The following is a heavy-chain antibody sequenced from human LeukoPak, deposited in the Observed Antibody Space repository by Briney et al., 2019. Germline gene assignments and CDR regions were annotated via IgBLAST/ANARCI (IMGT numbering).Heavy chain of an antibody. J-gene: IGHJ2*01. CDR1: GYTLTELS. Sequence: ASVKVSCKVSGYTLTELSMHWVRQAPGKGLEWMGGFDPEDGETIYAQKFQGRGTMTEDTSTDTAYMELSSLRSEDTAVYYCATSGYYGSGSYLYWYFDLWGRGTLVTVSS. V-gene: IGHV1-24*01. D-gene: IGHD3-10*01. CDR3: ATSGYYGSGSYLYWYFDL. CDR2: FDPEDGET.